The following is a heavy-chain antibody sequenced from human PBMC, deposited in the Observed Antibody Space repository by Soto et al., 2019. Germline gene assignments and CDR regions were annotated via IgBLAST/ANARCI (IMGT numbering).Heavy chain of an antibody. CDR2: ISGSGGST. CDR1: GFTFSSYA. CDR3: AKVPNNRKRVLRYFDGEYFDY. D-gene: IGHD3-9*01. V-gene: IGHV3-23*01. J-gene: IGHJ4*02. Sequence: GGSLRLSCAASGFTFSSYAMSWVRQAPGKGLEWVSAISGSGGSTYYADSVKGRFTISRDNSKNTLYLQMNSLRAEDTAVYYCAKVPNNRKRVLRYFDGEYFDYWGQGTLVTVSS.